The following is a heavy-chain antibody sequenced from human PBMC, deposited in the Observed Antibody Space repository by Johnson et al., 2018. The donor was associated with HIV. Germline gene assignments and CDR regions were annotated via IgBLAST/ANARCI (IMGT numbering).Heavy chain of an antibody. V-gene: IGHV3-7*01. CDR1: GFTFTSYW. CDR3: AKGGGNYKGNAFEI. Sequence: DVQVVESGGGLVQPGGSLRLSCAASGFTFTSYWMTWARQAPGKGLEWVANIKQDGSEKYYVDSVKGRFTISRANSKNTLYLQMNSLRVEDTAVYYCAKGGGNYKGNAFEIWGQGTMVTVSS. D-gene: IGHD1-26*01. CDR2: IKQDGSEK. J-gene: IGHJ3*02.